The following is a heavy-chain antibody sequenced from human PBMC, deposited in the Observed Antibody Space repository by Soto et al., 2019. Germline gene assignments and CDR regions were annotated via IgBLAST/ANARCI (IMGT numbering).Heavy chain of an antibody. Sequence: GESLKISCNGSGSSFTSYWIGWVRQMPGKGLEWMGIIYPGDSDTRYSPSFQGQVTISADKSISTAYLQWSSLKASDTAMYYCARLVWGYDYVWGSYDYWGQGTLVTVSS. J-gene: IGHJ4*02. V-gene: IGHV5-51*01. CDR3: ARLVWGYDYVWGSYDY. D-gene: IGHD3-16*01. CDR1: GSSFTSYW. CDR2: IYPGDSDT.